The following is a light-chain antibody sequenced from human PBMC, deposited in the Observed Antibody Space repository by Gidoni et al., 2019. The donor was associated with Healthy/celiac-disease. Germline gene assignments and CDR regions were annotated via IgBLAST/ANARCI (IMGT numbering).Light chain of an antibody. CDR2: EVS. J-gene: IGLJ1*01. CDR3: SSYTSSSIPYV. V-gene: IGLV2-14*01. CDR1: SSDVGGYNY. Sequence: QSALTQPASVSGAPGQSITIACTGTSSDVGGYNYVSWYQQHPGNAPKLMIYEVSNRPSGVSTRFSGSKSGNTASLTISGLQAEDEADYYCSSYTSSSIPYVFGTGTKVTVL.